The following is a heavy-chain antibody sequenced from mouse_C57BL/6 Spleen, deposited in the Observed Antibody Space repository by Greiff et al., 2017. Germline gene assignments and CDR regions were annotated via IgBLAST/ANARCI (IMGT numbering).Heavy chain of an antibody. V-gene: IGHV1-85*01. CDR1: GYTFTSYD. J-gene: IGHJ4*01. CDR3: ARLEGAMDY. Sequence: QVQLKESGPELVKPGASVKLSCKASGYTFTSYDINWVKQRPGQGLEWIGWIYPRDGSTQYNEKFKGKATLTVDTSSSTAYMELHSLTSEDSAVYFCARLEGAMDYWGQGTSVTVSS. CDR2: IYPRDGST.